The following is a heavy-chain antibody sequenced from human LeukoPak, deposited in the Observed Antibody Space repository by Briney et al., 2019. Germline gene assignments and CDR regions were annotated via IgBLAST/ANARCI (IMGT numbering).Heavy chain of an antibody. V-gene: IGHV1-2*02. CDR3: AREGSYDYIWGSYRFFDY. CDR2: INPNSGGT. Sequence: ASVKVSCKASGYTFTGYYMHWVRQAPGQGREWMGWINPNSGGTNYAQKFQGRVTMTRDTSISTAYMELSSRRSEDTAVYYCAREGSYDYIWGSYRFFDYWGQGTLVTVSS. J-gene: IGHJ4*02. D-gene: IGHD3-16*02. CDR1: GYTFTGYY.